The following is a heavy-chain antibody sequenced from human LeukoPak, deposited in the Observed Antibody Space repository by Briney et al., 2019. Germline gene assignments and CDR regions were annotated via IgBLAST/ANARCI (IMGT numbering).Heavy chain of an antibody. CDR2: INSDGSST. J-gene: IGHJ6*02. Sequence: SGGSLSLSCAASGFTFSSYYSNWVRQAPGKGLVWVSRINSDGSSTSYADSVKGRFTISRDNAKNTLYLQMNSLRAEDTAVYYCGCVTNVWGQGTTVTVSS. CDR1: GFTFSSYY. D-gene: IGHD2-21*02. CDR3: GCVTNV. V-gene: IGHV3-74*01.